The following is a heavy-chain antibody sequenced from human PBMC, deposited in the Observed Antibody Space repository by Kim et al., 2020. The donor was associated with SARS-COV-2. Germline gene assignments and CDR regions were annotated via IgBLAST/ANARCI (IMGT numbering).Heavy chain of an antibody. CDR3: CYGRFLEWLFY. CDR2: IKSKSDGGTT. CDR1: GFTFSNAW. V-gene: IGHV3-15*01. Sequence: GGSLRLSCAASGFTFSNAWMSWVRQAPGKGLEWVGRIKSKSDGGTTDYAAPVKGRFTISRDDSKNTLYLQMNSLKTEDTAVYYCCYGRFLEWLFYWGQGTLVTVSS. D-gene: IGHD3-3*01. J-gene: IGHJ4*02.